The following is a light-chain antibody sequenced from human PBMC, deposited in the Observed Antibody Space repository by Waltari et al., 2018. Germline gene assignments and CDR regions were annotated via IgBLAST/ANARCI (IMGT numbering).Light chain of an antibody. V-gene: IGKV1-5*03. Sequence: DIQMTQSPSSLSASLGDSVTVTCRASQSISSWLAWYQQKPGKAPKLLISKASTLESGVPSRFSGSGSGTEFTLTISSLQPDDFATYYCQQYTSFSLTFGGGTTVEIK. CDR1: QSISSW. CDR3: QQYTSFSLT. J-gene: IGKJ4*01. CDR2: KAS.